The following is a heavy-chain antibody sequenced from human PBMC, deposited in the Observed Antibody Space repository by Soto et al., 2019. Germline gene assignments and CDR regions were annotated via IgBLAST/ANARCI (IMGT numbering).Heavy chain of an antibody. J-gene: IGHJ4*02. V-gene: IGHV5-10-1*01. D-gene: IGHD6-13*01. Sequence: GESLKISCKGSGYRFTNYWISWVRQMPGKGLEWMGKIDPSDSYTNDSPSFQGHVTISADKSISTAFLQWSSLKVSDTAMYYCARYSSSWQKIDYWGQGTLVTVSS. CDR2: IDPSDSYT. CDR1: GYRFTNYW. CDR3: ARYSSSWQKIDY.